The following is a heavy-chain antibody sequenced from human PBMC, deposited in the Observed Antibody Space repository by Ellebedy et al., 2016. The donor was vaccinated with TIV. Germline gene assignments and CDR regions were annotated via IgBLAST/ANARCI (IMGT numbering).Heavy chain of an antibody. V-gene: IGHV4-4*07. D-gene: IGHD3-10*01. CDR3: AGAFFNGSGDYYSVYGMDV. CDR1: GGSMRSSY. Sequence: SETLSLTXTVSGGSMRSSYWSWIRQSATKGLEWIGRIYTSGNTKYNPSLESRVSMSIDTSKNHFSLQLRSVTAADTAIYYCAGAFFNGSGDYYSVYGMDVWGRGTTVTVSS. CDR2: IYTSGNT. J-gene: IGHJ6*02.